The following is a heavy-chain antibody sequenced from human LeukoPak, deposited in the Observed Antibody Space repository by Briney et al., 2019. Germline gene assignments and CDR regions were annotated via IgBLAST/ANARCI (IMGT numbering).Heavy chain of an antibody. CDR1: GGSISSYY. V-gene: IGHV4-59*01. CDR2: MYDSVRT. Sequence: SSETLSLTCTVSGGSISSYYWSWIRQPPGKGLEWIGYMYDSVRTKDNPSLKSRVTLSADTSKNQFSLRLSSVTAADTAVYYCATIKRGNIYGYFDFWGQGILVTVSS. J-gene: IGHJ4*02. D-gene: IGHD5-18*01. CDR3: ATIKRGNIYGYFDF.